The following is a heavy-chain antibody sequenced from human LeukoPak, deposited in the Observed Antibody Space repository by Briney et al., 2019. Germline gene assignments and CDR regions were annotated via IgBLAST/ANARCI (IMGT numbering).Heavy chain of an antibody. J-gene: IGHJ4*02. Sequence: GASVKVSCKSSGYTFTDHFIHWVGQAPGQGLEWVGEINPYNGYTKYAWRLQGRVTMTRDTSISTAFMEVSRLTSDDTAVYYCARDYSLNDYWGQGTLVTVAS. CDR3: ARDYSLNDY. CDR2: INPYNGYT. CDR1: GYTFTDHF. V-gene: IGHV1-2*02. D-gene: IGHD1-1*01.